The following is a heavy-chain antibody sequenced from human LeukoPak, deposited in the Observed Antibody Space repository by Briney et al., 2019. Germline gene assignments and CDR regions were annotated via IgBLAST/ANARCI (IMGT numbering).Heavy chain of an antibody. CDR3: ARGLRAGWFDP. Sequence: SETLSLTCTVSGGSISSSSYYWGWIRQPPGKGLEWIGSIYYSGSTYYNPSLKSRVTISVDTSKNQFSLKLSSVTAADTAVYYCARGLRAGWFDPWGQGTLVTVSS. J-gene: IGHJ5*02. V-gene: IGHV4-39*07. CDR1: GGSISSSSYY. CDR2: IYYSGST. D-gene: IGHD2-15*01.